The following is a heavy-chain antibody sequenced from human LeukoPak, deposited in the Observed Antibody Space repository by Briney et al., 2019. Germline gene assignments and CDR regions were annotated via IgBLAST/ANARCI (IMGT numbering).Heavy chain of an antibody. CDR1: GFTFSSYW. D-gene: IGHD4-17*01. J-gene: IGHJ4*02. CDR2: IKQDGSEK. Sequence: GGSLRLSCAASGFTFSSYWMSWVRQAPGKGLEWVANIKQDGSEKYYVDSVKGRFTISRDNAKNSLYLQLNSLRAEDTAVYYCARRVPYGDYLYYFDYWRQGTLVTVSS. CDR3: ARRVPYGDYLYYFDY. V-gene: IGHV3-7*01.